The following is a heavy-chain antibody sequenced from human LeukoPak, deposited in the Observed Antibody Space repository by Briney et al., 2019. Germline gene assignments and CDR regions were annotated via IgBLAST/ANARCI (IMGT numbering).Heavy chain of an antibody. J-gene: IGHJ4*02. Sequence: SVKVSCKASRGTFSSYAISWVRQAPGQGLEWMGRIIPILGIANYAQKFQGRVTITADKSTSTAYMELSSLRSEDTAVYYCARETYPDTGYFDYWGQGTLVTVSS. V-gene: IGHV1-69*04. CDR3: ARETYPDTGYFDY. CDR1: RGTFSSYA. CDR2: IIPILGIA.